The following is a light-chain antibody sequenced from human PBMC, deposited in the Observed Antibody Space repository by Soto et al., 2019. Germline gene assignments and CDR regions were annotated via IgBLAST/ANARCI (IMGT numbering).Light chain of an antibody. CDR1: SSDVGAYNY. CDR2: EVT. V-gene: IGLV2-14*01. CDR3: SSNRDSRTIFV. J-gene: IGLJ1*01. Sequence: QSALAQPASVSGSPGQSITISCTGTSSDVGAYNYVSWYQHHPGKVPKLLIYEVTNRPSGVSDRFSGSKSRNTASLTISGLQAQDQADYYSSSNRDSRTIFVFRTGTQVTVL.